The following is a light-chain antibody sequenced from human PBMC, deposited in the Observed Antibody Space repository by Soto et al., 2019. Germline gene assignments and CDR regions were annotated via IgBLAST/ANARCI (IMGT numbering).Light chain of an antibody. CDR1: QSISTW. V-gene: IGKV1-5*03. CDR2: KAS. J-gene: IGKJ1*01. Sequence: DIQMTQSPSTLSASVGDRVTITCRASQSISTWLAWYQQKPGKAPKLLIYKASSLETGVPSRFSGSGSGKEFTLTISSLQPYDYATYYCQQYNTYSAWTFGQGTKVEIK. CDR3: QQYNTYSAWT.